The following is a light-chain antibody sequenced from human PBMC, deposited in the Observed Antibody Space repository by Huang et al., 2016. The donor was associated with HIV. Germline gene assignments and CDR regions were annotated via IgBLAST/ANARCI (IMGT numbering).Light chain of an antibody. CDR1: QRVGSD. Sequence: EIVLTQSPATLSVSPGERATLSCRASQRVGSDLAWYKHRPGQAPRLLIYGASTRATGIPARFSGSGYGTDFILTVSSLQSEDFALYYCQQYRDWPPYTFGQGTKLEIK. V-gene: IGKV3-15*01. J-gene: IGKJ2*01. CDR2: GAS. CDR3: QQYRDWPPYT.